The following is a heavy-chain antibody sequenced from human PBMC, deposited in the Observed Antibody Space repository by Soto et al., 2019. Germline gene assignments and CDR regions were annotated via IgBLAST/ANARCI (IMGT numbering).Heavy chain of an antibody. D-gene: IGHD4-17*01. CDR2: IRTSVGDT. V-gene: IGHV3-23*01. Sequence: PGGSLRLSCAASGFTFSSYAMSWVRQAPGKGLEWVSTIRTSVGDTYYAASVKGRFTISRDNSKSTVYLHLNSLRAEDTAIYYCAKDPTYDYGYFDSWGRGTLVTVSS. CDR3: AKDPTYDYGYFDS. J-gene: IGHJ4*02. CDR1: GFTFSSYA.